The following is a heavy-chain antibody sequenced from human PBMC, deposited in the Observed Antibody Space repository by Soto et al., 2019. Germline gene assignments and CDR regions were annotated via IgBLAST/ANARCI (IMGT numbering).Heavy chain of an antibody. CDR3: ARGYCSSTSCYIWDNWFDP. D-gene: IGHD2-2*02. J-gene: IGHJ5*02. V-gene: IGHV4-61*01. CDR1: GGSVSSNSYY. Sequence: SETLSLTCTVSGGSVSSNSYYWSWIRQPPGKGLEWIGYIYYSGSTNYNPSLKSRVTISVDTSKNQFSLKLSSVTAADTAVYYCARGYCSSTSCYIWDNWFDPWGQGTLVTVSS. CDR2: IYYSGST.